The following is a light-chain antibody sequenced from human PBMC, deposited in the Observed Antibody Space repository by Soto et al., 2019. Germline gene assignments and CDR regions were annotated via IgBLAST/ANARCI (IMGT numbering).Light chain of an antibody. CDR3: QQLFISPPT. V-gene: IGKV1-9*01. J-gene: IGKJ3*01. Sequence: IQLTQSPSSLSAPVGDRVTITCRASHGIINYLAWYQQKPGKGPKLLIYGASTLQSGVPSRFGGSGSGTDFTLTVSSLQPEDCATYYCQQLFISPPTFGPGTKVDIK. CDR1: HGIINY. CDR2: GAS.